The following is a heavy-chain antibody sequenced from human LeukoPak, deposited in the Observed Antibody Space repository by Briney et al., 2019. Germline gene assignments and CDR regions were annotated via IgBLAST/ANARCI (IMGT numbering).Heavy chain of an antibody. CDR2: IIPIFGTT. J-gene: IGHJ4*02. V-gene: IGHV1-69*05. CDR3: ARDHSSGWWFDY. Sequence: ASLKVSCKASGGTFSNYAISWVRQAPGQGLEWMGGIIPIFGTTNYAQKFHGRVTITTDESTSTAYMELSSLRSEDTAVYYCARDHSSGWWFDYWGQGTLVTVSS. CDR1: GGTFSNYA. D-gene: IGHD6-19*01.